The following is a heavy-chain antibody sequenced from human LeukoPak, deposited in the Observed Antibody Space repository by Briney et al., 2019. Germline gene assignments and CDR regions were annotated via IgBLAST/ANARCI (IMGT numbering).Heavy chain of an antibody. V-gene: IGHV3-74*01. CDR1: GFTLSGNW. D-gene: IGHD2-15*01. CDR3: ARRDNYDY. J-gene: IGHJ4*02. Sequence: PWGSLRLSCAASGFTLSGNWMHWVRQAPGKGLVWVSRINSDGSSTSYADSVKGRFTISRDNSKNTLYLQMNSLRAEDTTVYYCARRDNYDYWGQGTLVTVSS. CDR2: INSDGSST.